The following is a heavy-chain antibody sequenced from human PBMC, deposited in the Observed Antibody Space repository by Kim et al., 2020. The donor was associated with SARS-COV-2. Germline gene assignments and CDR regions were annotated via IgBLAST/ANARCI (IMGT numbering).Heavy chain of an antibody. CDR3: ARGSGRYTSSSSSFDY. CDR1: GFTFSGHP. Sequence: LSLTCAASGFTFSGHPMYWVRQAPGKGLQWLAVISYDGSNKYFADSVKGRFAISRDNSKNTLFLQMNSLSVEDTAVYYCARGSGRYTSSSSSFDYWGQGTLVTVSS. CDR2: ISYDGSNK. V-gene: IGHV3-30*09. D-gene: IGHD6-6*01. J-gene: IGHJ4*02.